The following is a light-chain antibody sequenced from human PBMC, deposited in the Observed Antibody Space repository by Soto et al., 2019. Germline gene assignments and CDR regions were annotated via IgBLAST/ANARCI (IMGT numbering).Light chain of an antibody. CDR1: QSVLYSSNNKNY. CDR3: QQYYKSPQT. CDR2: WAS. J-gene: IGKJ1*01. Sequence: DIVMTQSPDSLAVSLGERATINCKSSQSVLYSSNNKNYLAWYQQTPGQPPKLLIYWASAREYGVPDRFSGSGSGTDFTLTISSLQAEDVAVYYCQQYYKSPQTFGQGTKVEIK. V-gene: IGKV4-1*01.